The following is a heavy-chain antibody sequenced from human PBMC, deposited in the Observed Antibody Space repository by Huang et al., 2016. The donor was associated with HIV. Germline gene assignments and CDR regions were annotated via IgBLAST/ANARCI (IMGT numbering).Heavy chain of an antibody. D-gene: IGHD4-17*01. V-gene: IGHV3-30*19. CDR3: ARGDYGDYVGIDY. Sequence: QVLLMESGGGVVQPGKSLRLSCTTSGFTFRGYAMHWVRQTPGKGLEWVAVISLEGGTKYYADSVKGRFIISRDNSKKTLYVQMNSLRAEDTAVYYCARGDYGDYVGIDYWGQGTLVTISS. CDR2: ISLEGGTK. CDR1: GFTFRGYA. J-gene: IGHJ4*02.